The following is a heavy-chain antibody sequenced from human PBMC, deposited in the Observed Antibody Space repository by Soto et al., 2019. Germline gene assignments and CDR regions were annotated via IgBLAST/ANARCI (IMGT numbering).Heavy chain of an antibody. CDR3: ARDHRYSGYDFRTFDY. V-gene: IGHV3-11*01. CDR2: IGGSGNTI. CDR1: GFTFSDYY. Sequence: PGGSLRLSCAASGFTFSDYYMSWIRQAPGKGLEWVSDIGGSGNTIYYADSVRGRFTISRDNAKNSLYLQMNSLRAEDTAVYYCARDHRYSGYDFRTFDYWGQGTLVTVSS. J-gene: IGHJ4*02. D-gene: IGHD5-12*01.